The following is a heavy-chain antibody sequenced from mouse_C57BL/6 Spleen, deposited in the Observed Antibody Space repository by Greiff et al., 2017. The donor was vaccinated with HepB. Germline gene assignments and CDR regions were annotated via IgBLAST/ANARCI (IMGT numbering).Heavy chain of an antibody. CDR3: ARGDLPPPVFYYFDY. Sequence: QVQLQQPGAELVRPGSSVKLSCKASGYTFTSYWMHWVKQRPIQGLEWIGNIDPSDSETHYNQKFKDKATLTVDKSSSTAYMQLSSLTSEDSAVYYCARGDLPPPVFYYFDYWGQGPTLTVSS. J-gene: IGHJ2*01. V-gene: IGHV1-52*01. CDR2: IDPSDSET. CDR1: GYTFTSYW. D-gene: IGHD3-3*01.